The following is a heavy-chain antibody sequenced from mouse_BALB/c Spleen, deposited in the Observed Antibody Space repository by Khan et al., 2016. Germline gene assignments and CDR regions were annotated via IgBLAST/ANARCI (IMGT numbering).Heavy chain of an antibody. Sequence: EVQLQESGPGLVKPSQTVSLTCTVTGISITTGNYRWSWIRQFPGNKLDWIGYIYYSGTITYNPFLTSRTTTTRDPSKNQFFLEMNSLTAEDTVTYYCARAYYGNYYFDYWGQGTTLTVSS. CDR1: GISITTGNYR. CDR3: ARAYYGNYYFDY. V-gene: IGHV3-5*02. D-gene: IGHD2-10*01. CDR2: IYYSGTI. J-gene: IGHJ2*01.